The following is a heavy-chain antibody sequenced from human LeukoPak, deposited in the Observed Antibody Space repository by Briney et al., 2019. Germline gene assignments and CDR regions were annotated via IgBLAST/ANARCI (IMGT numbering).Heavy chain of an antibody. CDR1: GFTFSSYA. CDR2: IKQDGSEK. Sequence: PGGSLRLSCAASGFTFSSYAMSWVRQAPGKGLEWVANIKQDGSEKYYVDSVKGRFTISRDNAKNSLYLQMNSLRAEDTAVYYCAREEDNTASTIFDYWGQGTLVTVSS. J-gene: IGHJ4*02. CDR3: AREEDNTASTIFDY. D-gene: IGHD5-18*01. V-gene: IGHV3-7*01.